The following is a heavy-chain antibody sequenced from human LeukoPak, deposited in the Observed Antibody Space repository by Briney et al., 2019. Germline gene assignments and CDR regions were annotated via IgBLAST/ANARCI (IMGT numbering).Heavy chain of an antibody. CDR3: AKFDI. CDR2: IRYDGSIK. J-gene: IGHJ3*02. CDR1: GFTFSSYS. V-gene: IGHV3-30*02. Sequence: AGGSLRLSCAASGFTFSSYSMNWVRQAPGKGLEWLAFIRYDGSIKYYADSVKGRLTISRDNSRTTLYLQIDGLRAEDTAVYYCAKFDIWGQGTMVTVSS.